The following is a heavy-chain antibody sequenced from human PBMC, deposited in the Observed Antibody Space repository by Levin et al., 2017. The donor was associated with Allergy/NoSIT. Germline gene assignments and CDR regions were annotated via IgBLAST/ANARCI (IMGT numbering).Heavy chain of an antibody. V-gene: IGHV3-21*01. CDR1: GFTFSSYS. Sequence: GGSLRLSCAASGFTFSSYSMNWVRQAPGKGLEWVSSISSSSSYIYYADSVKGRFTISRDNAKNSLYLQMNSLRAEDTAVYYCARDGDNSSSSPAHYYYYYGMDVWGQGTTVTVSS. J-gene: IGHJ6*02. CDR3: ARDGDNSSSSPAHYYYYYGMDV. D-gene: IGHD6-6*01. CDR2: ISSSSSYI.